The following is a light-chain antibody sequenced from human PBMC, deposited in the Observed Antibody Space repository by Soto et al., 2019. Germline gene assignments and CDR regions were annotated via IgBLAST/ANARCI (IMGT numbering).Light chain of an antibody. J-gene: IGKJ1*01. CDR1: QSIKTY. CDR2: GAS. CDR3: QQYGSSPRT. V-gene: IGKV3-20*01. Sequence: EIVLTQSPGTLSLSPGERATLSCRASQSIKTYLAWYQQKSGQAPRLLIYGASIRITGIPDRFSGSGSGTDFTLPISRLEPEDFAVYYCQQYGSSPRTFGQGTKVEIK.